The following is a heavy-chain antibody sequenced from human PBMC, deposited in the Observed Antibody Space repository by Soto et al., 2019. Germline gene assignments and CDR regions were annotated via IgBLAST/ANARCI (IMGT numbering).Heavy chain of an antibody. D-gene: IGHD3-10*01. V-gene: IGHV3-9*01. J-gene: IGHJ4*02. CDR3: AKEKGFGEPHFDYFDY. Sequence: LRLSCAASGFTFDDYAMHWVRQAPGKGLEWVSGISWNSGRIGYADSVKGRFTISRDNAKNSLYLQMNSLRAEDTALYYCAKEKGFGEPHFDYFDYWGQGTLVTVSS. CDR1: GFTFDDYA. CDR2: ISWNSGRI.